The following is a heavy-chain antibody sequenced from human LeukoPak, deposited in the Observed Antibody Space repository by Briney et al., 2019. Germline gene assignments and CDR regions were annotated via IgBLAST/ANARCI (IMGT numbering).Heavy chain of an antibody. CDR2: IDTSASCV. V-gene: IGHV3-21*06. CDR3: ARGRSITLLRGVALSDGFDF. Sequence: GGSLRLSCAASGFTFSSYSMNWVRQAPGKGPEWVSFIDTSASCVYYGDSVKGRFAISRDNAKNSLYLQMNGLRAEDTAVYYCARGRSITLLRGVALSDGFDFWGQGAMVIVSS. D-gene: IGHD3-10*01. CDR1: GFTFSSYS. J-gene: IGHJ3*01.